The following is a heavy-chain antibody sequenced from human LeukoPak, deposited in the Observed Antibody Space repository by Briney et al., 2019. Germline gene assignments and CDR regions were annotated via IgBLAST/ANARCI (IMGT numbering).Heavy chain of an antibody. CDR2: INPNSGGT. Sequence: GASVKVSYKASGYTFTGYYMHWVRQAPGQGLEWMGWINPNSGGTNYAQKFQGRVTMTRDTSISTAYMELSRLRSDDTAVYYCARGTDNSSGGWVVYMDVWGKGTTVTVSS. CDR1: GYTFTGYY. V-gene: IGHV1-2*02. D-gene: IGHD6-19*01. CDR3: ARGTDNSSGGWVVYMDV. J-gene: IGHJ6*03.